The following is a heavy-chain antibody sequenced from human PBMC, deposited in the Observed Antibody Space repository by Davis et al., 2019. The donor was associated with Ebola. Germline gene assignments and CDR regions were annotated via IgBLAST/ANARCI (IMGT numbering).Heavy chain of an antibody. CDR1: AFTFSSYD. Sequence: GGSLRLSCAASAFTFSSYDMHWVRQAPGEGLEWVAVTSFDGSDKYADSVKGRFTVSRDNSKNMLFLQMNNVRTEDTAVYYCVRGGYYYERSGYYLWGLGTLVAVSS. V-gene: IGHV3-30*04. J-gene: IGHJ4*02. CDR3: VRGGYYYERSGYYL. CDR2: TSFDGSDK. D-gene: IGHD3-22*01.